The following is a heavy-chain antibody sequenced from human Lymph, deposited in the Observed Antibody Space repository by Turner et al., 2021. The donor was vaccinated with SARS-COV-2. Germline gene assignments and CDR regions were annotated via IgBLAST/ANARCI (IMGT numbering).Heavy chain of an antibody. Sequence: QVQLVQSGAEVKKPGSSVKVSCKASGGTFSSYAISWVRQAPGQGLEWMGGIIPIFGTGNYEQKFQGRVTITAEESTSTAYMELSSLRAEDTAVYYCARDTAVAGTLGAFDIWGQGTMVTVSS. D-gene: IGHD6-19*01. CDR1: GGTFSSYA. V-gene: IGHV1-69*01. J-gene: IGHJ3*02. CDR2: IIPIFGTG. CDR3: ARDTAVAGTLGAFDI.